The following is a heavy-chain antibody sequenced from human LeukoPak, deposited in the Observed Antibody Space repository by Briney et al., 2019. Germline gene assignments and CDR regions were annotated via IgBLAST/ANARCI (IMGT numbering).Heavy chain of an antibody. Sequence: SETLSLTCAVYGGSFSEYFWTWIRQPPGKGLGWIGEINQSGRTNYNPSLKSRVTISVDTSKNQFSLKLRSVTAADTAVYYCARISSSNWYNERGAFDVWGQGTMVTVSS. J-gene: IGHJ3*01. CDR2: INQSGRT. CDR3: ARISSSNWYNERGAFDV. D-gene: IGHD6-13*01. CDR1: GGSFSEYF. V-gene: IGHV4-34*01.